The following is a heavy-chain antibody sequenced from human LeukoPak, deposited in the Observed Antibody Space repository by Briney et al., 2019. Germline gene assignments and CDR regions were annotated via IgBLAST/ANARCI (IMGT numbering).Heavy chain of an antibody. V-gene: IGHV1-2*06. CDR2: INPNSGGT. CDR1: GYTFTGYY. Sequence: GASVKVSCKASGYTFTGYYMHWVRQAPGQGLEWMGRINPNSGGTNYAQKFQGRVTMTRDTSISTAYMELSRLRSDDTAVYYCARDRLLAALNYYYYYGMDVWGQGTTVTVSS. J-gene: IGHJ6*02. CDR3: ARDRLLAALNYYYYYGMDV. D-gene: IGHD3-3*01.